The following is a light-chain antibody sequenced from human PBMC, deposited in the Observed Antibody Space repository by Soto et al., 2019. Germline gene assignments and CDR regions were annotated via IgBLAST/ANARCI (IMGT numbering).Light chain of an antibody. CDR1: QSVAGN. Sequence: EIVMTQSPATLSVSPGERATLSCRASQSVAGNLAWYQHKPGQAPRLLIYGASTGATGIPARFSGSGSGTEFTLTISSLQPEDFATYYCLQHYNYPLTFGQGTKVEIK. J-gene: IGKJ1*01. V-gene: IGKV3-15*01. CDR2: GAS. CDR3: LQHYNYPLT.